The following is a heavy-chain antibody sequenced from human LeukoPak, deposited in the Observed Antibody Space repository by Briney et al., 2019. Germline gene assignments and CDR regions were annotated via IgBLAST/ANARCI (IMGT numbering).Heavy chain of an antibody. D-gene: IGHD3-22*01. CDR1: GGSISIYY. CDR3: ARVGTHYYDSSSYYGGDWFDP. J-gene: IGHJ5*02. CDR2: IYYSGST. V-gene: IGHV4-59*01. Sequence: SETLSLTCTVSGGSISIYYWGWMRQPPGEGVEWIVYIYYSGSTNHNPSRKSRGTISVDTSKNQVSLKLSTETAAGTAVYYCARVGTHYYDSSSYYGGDWFDPWGQGTLVTVSS.